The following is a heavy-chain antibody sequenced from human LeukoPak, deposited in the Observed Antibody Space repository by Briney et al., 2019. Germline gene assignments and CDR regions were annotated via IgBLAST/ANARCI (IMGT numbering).Heavy chain of an antibody. CDR2: LSDSGGGT. V-gene: IGHV3-23*01. CDR1: GFSLSSYG. Sequence: PGGSLRLSCAASGFSLSSYGMTWVRQAPGKGLEWVPTLSDSGGGTYYADSVKGRFTISRDNSRNTLYLQMHSLRVEDTAVYYCATDRPYITSWYGCSTPWGQGTLVTVSS. D-gene: IGHD3-10*01. CDR3: ATDRPYITSWYGCSTP. J-gene: IGHJ5*02.